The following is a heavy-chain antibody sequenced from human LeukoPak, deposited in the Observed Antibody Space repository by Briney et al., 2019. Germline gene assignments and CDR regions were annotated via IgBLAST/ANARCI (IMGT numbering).Heavy chain of an antibody. J-gene: IGHJ4*02. D-gene: IGHD1-26*01. V-gene: IGHV5-51*01. CDR2: VYPADSDT. CDR1: GYRFSDYW. CDR3: ASPLGN. Sequence: GESLKISCKGSGYRFSDYWIGWVRQRPGKGLEWMGIVYPADSDTRYSPSFQGQVTMSADKSITTAYLQWSSLKASDTAMYHCASPLGNWGQGTLVTVTS.